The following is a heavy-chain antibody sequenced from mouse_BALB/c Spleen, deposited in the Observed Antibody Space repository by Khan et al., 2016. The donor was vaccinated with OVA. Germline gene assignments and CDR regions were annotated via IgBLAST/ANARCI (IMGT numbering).Heavy chain of an antibody. CDR2: IWSGGST. J-gene: IGHJ3*01. V-gene: IGHV2-2*02. D-gene: IGHD2-4*01. CDR1: GFSLTTYG. Sequence: QVQLIESGPGLVPPSQSLSITCTVSGFSLTTYGVHWVRQSPGKGLEWLGVIWSGGSTAYSAAFISRLSITKDNSKSQVFFKMNSLQANDTAIYYCTRNYDYDKGLAYWGQGTLVTVSA. CDR3: TRNYDYDKGLAY.